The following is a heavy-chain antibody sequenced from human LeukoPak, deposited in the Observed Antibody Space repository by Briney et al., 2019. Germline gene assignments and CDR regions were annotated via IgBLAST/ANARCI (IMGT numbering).Heavy chain of an antibody. CDR1: GFTFDDYA. J-gene: IGHJ4*02. CDR3: AKGRYSSNDYFDY. CDR2: ISWNSGSI. Sequence: GGSLRLSCAASGFTFDDYAMHWVRQAPGKGLEWVSGISWNSGSIGYADSVKGRFTISRDNAKNPLYLQMNSLRAEDTASYYCAKGRYSSNDYFDYWGQGTLVTVSS. D-gene: IGHD6-13*01. V-gene: IGHV3-9*01.